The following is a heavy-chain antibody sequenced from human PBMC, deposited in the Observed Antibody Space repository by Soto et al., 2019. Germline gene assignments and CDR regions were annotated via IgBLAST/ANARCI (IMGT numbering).Heavy chain of an antibody. CDR3: ARDLGSTALHRVNWFDP. CDR1: GGSITSYY. D-gene: IGHD2-2*01. J-gene: IGHJ5*02. V-gene: IGHV4-4*07. Sequence: SETLSLTCTVSGGSITSYYWSWIRQSAGKGLEWIGRIYPGGSTKYNPSLKSRVTLSVDMSKSQISLEVSSVTAADTAVYYCARDLGSTALHRVNWFDPWGQGTLVTVSS. CDR2: IYPGGST.